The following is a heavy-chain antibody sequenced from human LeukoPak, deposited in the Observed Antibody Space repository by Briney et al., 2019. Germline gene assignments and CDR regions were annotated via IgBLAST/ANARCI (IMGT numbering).Heavy chain of an antibody. CDR2: IYYSGST. J-gene: IGHJ3*02. CDR1: GGSISSYY. CDR3: ARDPGGYCSGGSCYPDAFDI. D-gene: IGHD2-15*01. Sequence: PSETLSLTCTVSGGSISSYYWSWIRQLPGKGLEWIGYIYYSGSTNYNPSLKSRVTISVDTSKNQFSLKLSSVTAADTAVYYCARDPGGYCSGGSCYPDAFDIWGQGTMVTVSS. V-gene: IGHV4-59*01.